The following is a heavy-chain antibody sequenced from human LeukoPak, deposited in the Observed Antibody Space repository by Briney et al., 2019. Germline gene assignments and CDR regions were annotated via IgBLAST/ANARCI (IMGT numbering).Heavy chain of an antibody. J-gene: IGHJ4*02. Sequence: ASVKVSCKASGYTFTGYYIHWVRQAPGQGLEWMGWINPNSGGTNYAQKFQGWVTMTRDTSISTAYMELSRLRSDDTAVYYCARDHRGGFWSGYPDYWGQGTLVTVSS. CDR2: INPNSGGT. CDR3: ARDHRGGFWSGYPDY. D-gene: IGHD3-3*01. CDR1: GYTFTGYY. V-gene: IGHV1-2*04.